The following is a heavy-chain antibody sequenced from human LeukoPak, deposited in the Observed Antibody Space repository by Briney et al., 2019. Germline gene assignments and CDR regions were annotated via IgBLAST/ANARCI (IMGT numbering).Heavy chain of an antibody. CDR2: INHSGST. Sequence: SETLSLTCAVYGGSFSGYYWSWIRQPPGKGLEWIGEINHSGSTNYNPSLKSRVTISVDTSKNLFSLQLESVTPEDTAVYYCARDLDTTSPEISQSYGMDVWGQGTTVTVSS. D-gene: IGHD1-14*01. CDR1: GGSFSGYY. V-gene: IGHV4-34*01. J-gene: IGHJ6*02. CDR3: ARDLDTTSPEISQSYGMDV.